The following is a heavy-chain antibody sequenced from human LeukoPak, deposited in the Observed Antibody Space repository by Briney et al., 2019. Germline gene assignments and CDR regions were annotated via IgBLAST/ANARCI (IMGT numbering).Heavy chain of an antibody. CDR1: DGSISGYY. D-gene: IGHD3-10*01. CDR2: IYHSGTT. Sequence: SETLSLTCTVSDGSISGYYWSWIRQSPDKGLEYIGYIYHSGTTNYNPSLKSRVTMSVDTSKNQFSLRLTSVTAADTALYYCAKLSYYGSAYYIDYWGQGTLVTVSS. CDR3: AKLSYYGSAYYIDY. J-gene: IGHJ4*02. V-gene: IGHV4-59*12.